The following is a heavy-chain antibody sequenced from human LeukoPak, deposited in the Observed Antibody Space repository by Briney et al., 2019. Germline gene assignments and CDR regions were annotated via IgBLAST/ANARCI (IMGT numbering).Heavy chain of an antibody. CDR1: GGSISNYY. J-gene: IGHJ4*02. CDR2: IYYTGST. CDR3: ARNLIPEQLVLNF. Sequence: AETLSLTCTVSGGSISNYYWNWIRQPPGKGLEWIGYIYYTGSTNYNPSLKSRVTMSVDTSKNQFSLNLKSVTPEDTAVYYCARNLIPEQLVLNFWGQGTLVTVSS. V-gene: IGHV4-59*01. D-gene: IGHD6-13*01.